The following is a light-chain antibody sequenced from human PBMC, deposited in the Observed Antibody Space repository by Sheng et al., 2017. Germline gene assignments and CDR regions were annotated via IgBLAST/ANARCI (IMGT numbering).Light chain of an antibody. J-gene: IGLJ3*02. Sequence: QSVLTQPPSASGTPGQRVTISCSGSSSNIGNNAVNWYQQFPGTAPKLLIYSVSQRPSGVPDRFSGSKSGTSASLAISGLRSEDEADYYCAVWDDSLSGRVFGGGTKLTVL. CDR2: SVS. V-gene: IGLV1-44*01. CDR1: SSNIGNNA. CDR3: AVWDDSLSGRV.